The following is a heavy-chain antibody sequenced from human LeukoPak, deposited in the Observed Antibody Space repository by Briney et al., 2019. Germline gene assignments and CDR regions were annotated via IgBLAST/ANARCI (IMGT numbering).Heavy chain of an antibody. Sequence: ASVKVSCKASGYTFTSDGISWVRQAPGQGLEWMGWISAYNGNTNYAQKLQGRVTMTTDTSTSTAYMELRSLRSDDTAVYYCARAFTMVRGAPFGYWGQGTLVTVSS. CDR1: GYTFTSDG. V-gene: IGHV1-18*01. J-gene: IGHJ4*02. D-gene: IGHD3-10*01. CDR3: ARAFTMVRGAPFGY. CDR2: ISAYNGNT.